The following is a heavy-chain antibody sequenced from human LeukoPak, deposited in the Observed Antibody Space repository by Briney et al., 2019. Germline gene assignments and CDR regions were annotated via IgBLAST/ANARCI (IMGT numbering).Heavy chain of an antibody. CDR1: GGTFSSYA. D-gene: IGHD6-19*01. CDR2: IIPIFGTA. J-gene: IGHJ4*02. CDR3: ARGSSGWQTYYFDY. V-gene: IGHV1-69*13. Sequence: SVKVSCKASGGTFSSYAISWVRQAPGQGLEWMGGIIPIFGTANYAQKFQGRVTITADESTSTAYVELGSLRSEDTAVYYCARGSSGWQTYYFDYWGQGTLVTVSS.